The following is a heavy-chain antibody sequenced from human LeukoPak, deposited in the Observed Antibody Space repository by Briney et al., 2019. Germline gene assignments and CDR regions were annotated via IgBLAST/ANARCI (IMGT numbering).Heavy chain of an antibody. D-gene: IGHD6-19*01. CDR3: AKETQWLGGGFDY. Sequence: PGGSLRLSCAASGFSFSVYTMNWVRQAPGKGLEWVSAISGSGGSTYYADSVKGRFTISRDNSKNTLYLQMNSLRAEDTAVYYCAKETQWLGGGFDYWGQGTLVTVSS. V-gene: IGHV3-23*01. CDR2: ISGSGGST. CDR1: GFSFSVYT. J-gene: IGHJ4*02.